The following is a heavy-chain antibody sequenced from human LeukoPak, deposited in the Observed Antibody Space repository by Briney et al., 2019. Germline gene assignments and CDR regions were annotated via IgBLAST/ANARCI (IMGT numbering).Heavy chain of an antibody. Sequence: SGGSLRLSCTGSGFTFGDFVMSWVRQAPGKGLEWVGFIRSKAYGGTIEYAASVKGRFTISRDDSKTIAYLQMNSRKTEDTAVYYCATDRRRDGYSSDYWGQGTLVTVSS. CDR3: ATDRRRDGYSSDY. CDR2: IRSKAYGGTI. CDR1: GFTFGDFV. D-gene: IGHD5-24*01. J-gene: IGHJ4*02. V-gene: IGHV3-49*04.